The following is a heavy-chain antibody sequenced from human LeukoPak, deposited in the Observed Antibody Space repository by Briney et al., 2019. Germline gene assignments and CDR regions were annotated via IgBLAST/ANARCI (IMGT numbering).Heavy chain of an antibody. V-gene: IGHV3-30*18. Sequence: GGSLRLSCAASGFTFSSYGMHWVRQAPGKGLEWVAVISYDGSNKYYADSVKGRCTISRDNSKNTLYLQMNSLRAEDTAVYYCAKEGSYGYWYFDYWGQGTLVTVSS. CDR2: ISYDGSNK. CDR1: GFTFSSYG. J-gene: IGHJ4*02. CDR3: AKEGSYGYWYFDY. D-gene: IGHD5-18*01.